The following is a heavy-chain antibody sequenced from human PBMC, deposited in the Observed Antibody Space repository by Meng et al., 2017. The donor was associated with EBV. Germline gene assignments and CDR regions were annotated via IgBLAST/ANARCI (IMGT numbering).Heavy chain of an antibody. D-gene: IGHD1-1*01. CDR1: GYTFRNYA. Sequence: QVQLVQSGSEWERAGVTVKVSCTASGYTFRNYAINWMRQVPGQGLEWMGWINTYSGKATFAQGFTGRFVFSLDTPVTTAHLQISGLKTEDSAVYYCARGVEENGSHYPFDSWGQGTLVTVSS. V-gene: IGHV7-4-1*02. CDR3: ARGVEENGSHYPFDS. J-gene: IGHJ4*02. CDR2: INTYSGKA.